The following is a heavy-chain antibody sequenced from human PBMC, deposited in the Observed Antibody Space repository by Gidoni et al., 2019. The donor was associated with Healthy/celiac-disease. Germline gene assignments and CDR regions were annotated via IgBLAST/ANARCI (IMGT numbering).Heavy chain of an antibody. CDR2: IYHSGST. V-gene: IGHV4-38-2*02. J-gene: IGHJ5*02. Sequence: QVQLQESGPGLVKPSETLSLTCTVSGYSLSSGYYWGWIRQPPGKGLEWIGSIYHSGSTYYNPSLKSRVTISVDTSKNQFSLKLSSVTAADTAVYYCARDIGDIVATISINWFDPWGQGTLVTVSS. D-gene: IGHD5-12*01. CDR3: ARDIGDIVATISINWFDP. CDR1: GYSLSSGYY.